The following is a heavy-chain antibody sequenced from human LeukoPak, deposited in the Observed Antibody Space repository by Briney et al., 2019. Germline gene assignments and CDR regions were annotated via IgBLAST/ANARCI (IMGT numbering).Heavy chain of an antibody. D-gene: IGHD2-21*02. CDR2: ISSSSSYI. CDR3: AKEDQEIVVVTAAFDI. CDR1: GFTFSSYS. J-gene: IGHJ3*02. Sequence: GGSLRLSCAASGFTFSSYSMNWVRQAPGKGLEWVSSISSSSSYIYYADSVKGRFTISRDNSKNTLYVQMNSLRAEDTAVYYCAKEDQEIVVVTAAFDIWGQGTMDTVS. V-gene: IGHV3-21*04.